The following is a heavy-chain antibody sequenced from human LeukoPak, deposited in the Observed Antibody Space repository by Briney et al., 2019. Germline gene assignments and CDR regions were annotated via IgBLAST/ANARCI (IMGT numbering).Heavy chain of an antibody. CDR1: GFTFSSYA. Sequence: SGGSLRLSCAASGFTFSSYAMHWVRQAPGKGLEWVAVISYDGSNKYYADSVKGRFTISRDNSKNTLYLQMNSLRAEDTAVYYCARDHGIAARPRYFDYWGQGTLVTVSS. V-gene: IGHV3-30-3*01. D-gene: IGHD6-6*01. J-gene: IGHJ4*02. CDR2: ISYDGSNK. CDR3: ARDHGIAARPRYFDY.